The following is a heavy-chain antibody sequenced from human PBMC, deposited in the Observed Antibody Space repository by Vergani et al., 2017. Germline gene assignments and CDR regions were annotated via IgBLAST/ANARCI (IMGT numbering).Heavy chain of an antibody. J-gene: IGHJ6*02. Sequence: EVQLLESGGGLVQPGGSLRLSCAASGFTFSSYAMSWVRQAPGKGLEWVSAISGSGGSTYYADSVKGRLTISRDNSKNTLYLQMNSLRAEDTAVYYCARALGRRPFYYYYGMDVWGQGTTVTVSS. V-gene: IGHV3-23*01. CDR3: ARALGRRPFYYYYGMDV. CDR1: GFTFSSYA. CDR2: ISGSGGST.